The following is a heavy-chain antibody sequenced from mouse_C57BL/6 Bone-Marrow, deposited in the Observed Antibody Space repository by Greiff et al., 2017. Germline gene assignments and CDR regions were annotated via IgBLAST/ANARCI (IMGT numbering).Heavy chain of an antibody. Sequence: QVQLQQPGAELVKPGASVKLSCKASGYTFTSYWMHWVKQRPGQGLEWIGMIHPNSGSTNYNEKFKSKATLTVDKSSSTAYMQLSSLTSEDSAVYYCAMAGTGYYFDYWGQGTTLTVSS. D-gene: IGHD4-1*01. J-gene: IGHJ2*01. CDR3: AMAGTGYYFDY. V-gene: IGHV1-64*01. CDR1: GYTFTSYW. CDR2: IHPNSGST.